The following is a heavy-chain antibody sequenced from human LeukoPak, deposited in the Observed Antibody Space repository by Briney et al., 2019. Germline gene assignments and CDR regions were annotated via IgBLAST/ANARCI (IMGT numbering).Heavy chain of an antibody. V-gene: IGHV4-59*01. CDR1: PGSISSYY. Sequence: SETLSLTCTVSPGSISSYYWSWIRQPPGKGLEWIGYVYYSGSTNYNPSLKSRVTISLDTSMNQFSLKLSCVSAADTAVYYCARDSGNNPRWFDPWGQGTLVTVSS. CDR2: VYYSGST. D-gene: IGHD1-26*01. CDR3: ARDSGNNPRWFDP. J-gene: IGHJ5*02.